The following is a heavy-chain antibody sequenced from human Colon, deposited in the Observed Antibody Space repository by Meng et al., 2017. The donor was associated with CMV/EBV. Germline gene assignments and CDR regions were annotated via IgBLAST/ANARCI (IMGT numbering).Heavy chain of an antibody. CDR2: INPNSGGT. J-gene: IGHJ5*02. V-gene: IGHV1-2*02. CDR3: ARDNSAKIGSRPDIVVVIAIRYNWFDP. D-gene: IGHD2-21*01. CDR1: GYTFTGYY. Sequence: ASVKVSCKASGYTFTGYYMHWVRQAPGQGLEWMGWINPNSGGTNYAQKFQGRVTMTRDTSISTAYMELSRLRSDDTAVDYCARDNSAKIGSRPDIVVVIAIRYNWFDPWGQGTLVTVSS.